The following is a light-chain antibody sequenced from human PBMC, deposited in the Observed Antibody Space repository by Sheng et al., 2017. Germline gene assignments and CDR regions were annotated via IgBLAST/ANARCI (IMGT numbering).Light chain of an antibody. CDR2: ANI. CDR1: SSNMGADYD. Sequence: QSVLTQPPSVSGAPGQRVTISCTGSSSNMGADYDVHWYQHLPGTAPKLLIYANINRPSGVPDRFSGSKSGTSASLAITGLQAEDEANYYCQSYDSSLSGSVFGGGTKLTVL. V-gene: IGLV1-40*01. CDR3: QSYDSSLSGSV. J-gene: IGLJ3*02.